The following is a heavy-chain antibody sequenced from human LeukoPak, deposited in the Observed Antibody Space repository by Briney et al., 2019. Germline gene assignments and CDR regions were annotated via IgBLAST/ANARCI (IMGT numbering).Heavy chain of an antibody. D-gene: IGHD1-26*01. Sequence: AASVKVSCKASGYTFTSYYMHWVRQAPGQGLEWMGIINPSGGSTSYAQKFQGRVTMTRDMSTSTVYMELSSLRSEDTAVYYCARDRELLAGSPGSDYWGQGTLVTVSS. CDR1: GYTFTSYY. J-gene: IGHJ4*02. CDR2: INPSGGST. CDR3: ARDRELLAGSPGSDY. V-gene: IGHV1-46*01.